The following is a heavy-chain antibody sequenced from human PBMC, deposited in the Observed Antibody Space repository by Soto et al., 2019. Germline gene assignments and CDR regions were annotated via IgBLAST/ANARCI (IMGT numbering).Heavy chain of an antibody. D-gene: IGHD3-22*01. CDR3: ARGRYYYDSSGLNWFDP. J-gene: IGHJ5*02. Sequence: ASVKVSCKASGGTFSSYAISWVRQAPGQGLEWMGGIIPIFGTANYAQKFQGRVTITADESTSTAYMELSSLRSEDTAVYYCARGRYYYDSSGLNWFDPWGQGTLVTVSS. CDR1: GGTFSSYA. V-gene: IGHV1-69*13. CDR2: IIPIFGTA.